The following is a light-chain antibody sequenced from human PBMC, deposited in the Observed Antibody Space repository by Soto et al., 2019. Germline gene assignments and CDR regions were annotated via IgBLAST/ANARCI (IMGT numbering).Light chain of an antibody. CDR3: QQGHNWPLT. V-gene: IGKV3-15*01. CDR1: QSISSE. J-gene: IGKJ2*01. CDR2: GAS. Sequence: EIVMTQSPATLSVSPGESATLSCRASQSISSELAWYQQKPGQPPRILIYGASTRATGVPARFTGSGSGSDFTLTISGLQSEDFAVYYCQQGHNWPLTFGQGTRLEI.